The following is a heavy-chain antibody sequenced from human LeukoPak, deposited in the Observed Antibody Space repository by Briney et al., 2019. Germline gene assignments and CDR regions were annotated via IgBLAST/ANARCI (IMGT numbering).Heavy chain of an antibody. V-gene: IGHV3-48*03. Sequence: PGGSLRLSCAASGFTFSSYEMNWVRQAPGKGLEWISYISSSSNTMDYADPVKGRFTISRDNAKNSLHLQMNSLRAEDTALYYCARELQASGFDPWGQGTLVTVSS. D-gene: IGHD6-19*01. CDR2: ISSSSNTM. J-gene: IGHJ5*02. CDR1: GFTFSSYE. CDR3: ARELQASGFDP.